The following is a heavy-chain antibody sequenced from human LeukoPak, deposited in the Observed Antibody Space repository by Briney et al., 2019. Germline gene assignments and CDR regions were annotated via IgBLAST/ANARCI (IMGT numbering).Heavy chain of an antibody. J-gene: IGHJ4*02. D-gene: IGHD2-21*02. CDR2: TYSGGST. V-gene: IGHV3-53*04. CDR3: ARSVTQYYFDY. CDR1: GFTVSSNY. Sequence: GGSLRLSCAASGFTVSSNYMSWVRQAPGKGLEWVSVTYSGGSTYYADSVKGRFTISRHNSKNTLYLQMNSLRAEDTAVYYCARSVTQYYFDYWGQGTLVTVSS.